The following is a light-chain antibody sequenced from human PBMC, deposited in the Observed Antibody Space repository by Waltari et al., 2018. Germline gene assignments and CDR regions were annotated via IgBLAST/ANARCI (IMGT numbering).Light chain of an antibody. J-gene: IGLJ3*02. CDR3: SSYAGSGNVV. CDR1: SSDIGTYNL. CDR2: EVT. Sequence: QSALTQPPSASGSPGQSVTISCTGTSSDIGTYNLVSWNQQGPGKAPKLICYEVTKRPSGVPDRFSGSKSGNTASLTVSGLQADDEADYYCSSYAGSGNVVFGGGTKLTVL. V-gene: IGLV2-8*01.